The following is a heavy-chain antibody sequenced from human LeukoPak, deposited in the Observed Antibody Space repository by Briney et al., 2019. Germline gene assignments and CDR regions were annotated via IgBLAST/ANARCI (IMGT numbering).Heavy chain of an antibody. Sequence: ASVKVSCKASGYTFTGYYMHWVRQAPGQGLEWMGRINPNSGGTNYAQKFQGRVTVTRDTSISTAYMELSRLRSDDTAVYYCARVLGYNWNFDLVSFDYWGQGTLVTVSS. V-gene: IGHV1-2*06. CDR3: ARVLGYNWNFDLVSFDY. D-gene: IGHD1-7*01. J-gene: IGHJ4*02. CDR1: GYTFTGYY. CDR2: INPNSGGT.